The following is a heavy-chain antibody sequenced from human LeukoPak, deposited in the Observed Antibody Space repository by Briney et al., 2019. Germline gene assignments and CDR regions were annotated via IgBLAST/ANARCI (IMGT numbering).Heavy chain of an antibody. J-gene: IGHJ4*02. V-gene: IGHV3-30*04. D-gene: IGHD1-7*01. CDR1: GFTFSSYA. CDR2: IS. CDR3: ARDSPTGTTGVFGY. Sequence: GGSLRLSCAASGFTFSSYAMSWVRQAPGKGLEWVAVISYADSVKGRFTISRDNSKNTLYLQMNSLRAEDTAVYYCARDSPTGTTGVFGYWGQGTLVTVSS.